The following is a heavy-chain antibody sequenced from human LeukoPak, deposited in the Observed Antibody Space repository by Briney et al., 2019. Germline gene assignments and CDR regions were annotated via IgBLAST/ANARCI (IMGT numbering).Heavy chain of an antibody. CDR2: IYYSGST. J-gene: IGHJ4*02. CDR3: ARRAPSGSHYLI. Sequence: SETLSLTCTVSGGSISSTTYYWGWIRQPPGKGLEWIGTIYYSGSTYYNPSLKSRVTISVDTSKNQFSLKLSSVTAADTAVYYCARRAPSGSHYLIWGQGTLVTVSS. CDR1: GGSISSTTYY. V-gene: IGHV4-39*01. D-gene: IGHD1-26*01.